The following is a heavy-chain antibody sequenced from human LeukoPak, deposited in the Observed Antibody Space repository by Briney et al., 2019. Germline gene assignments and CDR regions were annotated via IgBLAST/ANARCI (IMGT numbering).Heavy chain of an antibody. CDR1: GFTFSDYS. CDR2: IGIDSGNT. V-gene: IGHV3-48*01. J-gene: IGHJ4*02. Sequence: GGSLRLSCAASGFTFSDYSMNWVRQAPGKGLEWISYIGIDSGNTNYADSVKGRFTISGDKAKNSLYLQMNSLRVEDTAVYYCARDYKYAFDNWGQGTLATVSS. CDR3: ARDYKYAFDN. D-gene: IGHD5-24*01.